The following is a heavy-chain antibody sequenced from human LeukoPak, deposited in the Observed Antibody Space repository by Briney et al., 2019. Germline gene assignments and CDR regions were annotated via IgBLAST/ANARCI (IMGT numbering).Heavy chain of an antibody. CDR1: GFTFSSYS. D-gene: IGHD3-10*01. Sequence: GGSLRLSCAASGFTFSSYSMNWVRQAPGKGLEWLSYISSSSSTIYYAGSVKGRFTISRDNSKNTLYLQMNSLRAEDTAVYYCARDYGSGSGYFDYWGQGTLVTVSS. V-gene: IGHV3-48*01. CDR3: ARDYGSGSGYFDY. J-gene: IGHJ4*02. CDR2: ISSSSSTI.